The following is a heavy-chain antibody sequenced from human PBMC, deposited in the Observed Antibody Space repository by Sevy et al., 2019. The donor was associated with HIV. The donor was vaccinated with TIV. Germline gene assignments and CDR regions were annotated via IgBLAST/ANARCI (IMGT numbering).Heavy chain of an antibody. CDR3: ARDRDDGYCTNGVCFNFDN. V-gene: IGHV3-9*01. J-gene: IGHJ4*01. Sequence: GGSLRLSCAASGFTFDDYAMHWVRQAPGKVLEWVSGISWNSATVDYADSVKGRFTISRDNAKNSLYLQMKSLRAEDTALYYCARDRDDGYCTNGVCFNFDNWGQGTLVTVSS. CDR1: GFTFDDYA. D-gene: IGHD2-8*01. CDR2: ISWNSATV.